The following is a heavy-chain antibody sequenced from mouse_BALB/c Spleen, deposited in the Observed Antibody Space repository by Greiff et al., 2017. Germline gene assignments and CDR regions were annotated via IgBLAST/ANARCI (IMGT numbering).Heavy chain of an antibody. Sequence: EVHLVESGGGLVQPGGSLRLSCATSGFTFTDYYMSWVRQPPGKALEWLGFIRNKANGYTTEYSASVKGRFTISRDNSQSILYLQMNTLRAEDSATYYCARDRAHYYGSSVFAYWGQGTLVTVSA. CDR1: GFTFTDYY. CDR2: IRNKANGYTT. D-gene: IGHD1-1*01. CDR3: ARDRAHYYGSSVFAY. J-gene: IGHJ3*01. V-gene: IGHV7-3*02.